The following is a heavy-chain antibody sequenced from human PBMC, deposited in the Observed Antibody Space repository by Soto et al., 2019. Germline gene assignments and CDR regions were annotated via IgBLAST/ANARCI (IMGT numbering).Heavy chain of an antibody. CDR3: ASSNIAATGFYYYGMDV. Sequence: SETLSFTCTVAGGSISSYYWSWIRQPPGKGLEWIGYIYYSGSTNYNPSLKSRVTISVDTSKNQFSLKLSSVTAADTAVYYCASSNIAATGFYYYGMDVWGRGTTVTVSS. CDR2: IYYSGST. CDR1: GGSISSYY. V-gene: IGHV4-59*01. D-gene: IGHD6-13*01. J-gene: IGHJ6*02.